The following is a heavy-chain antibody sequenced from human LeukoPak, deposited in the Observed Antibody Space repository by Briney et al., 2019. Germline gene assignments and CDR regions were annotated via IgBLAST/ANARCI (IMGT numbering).Heavy chain of an antibody. CDR2: IYSGGST. D-gene: IGHD2-2*01. J-gene: IGHJ6*02. V-gene: IGHV3-53*05. CDR1: GYTVSSNY. CDR3: AKELGGYCSSTSCYYYYGMDV. Sequence: GGSLRLSCAASGYTVSSNYMSWVRQAPGKGLEWVSVIYSGGSTYYADSVKGRFTISRDNSKNTLYLQMNSLRAEDTAVYYCAKELGGYCSSTSCYYYYGMDVWGQGTTVTVSS.